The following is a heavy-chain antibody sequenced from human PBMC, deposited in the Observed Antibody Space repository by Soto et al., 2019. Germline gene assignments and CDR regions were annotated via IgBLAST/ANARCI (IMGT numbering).Heavy chain of an antibody. V-gene: IGHV3-33*01. CDR2: IWYDGSNK. CDR1: GFTFSSYG. CDR3: ARDPHIAVAGTDAFDI. J-gene: IGHJ3*02. Sequence: QVQLVESGGGVVQPGRSLRLSCAASGFTFSSYGMHWVRQAPGKGLEWVAVIWYDGSNKYYADSVKGRFTISRDNSKNTLYLQMNSLRAEDTAVYYCARDPHIAVAGTDAFDIWGHGTMVTVSS. D-gene: IGHD6-19*01.